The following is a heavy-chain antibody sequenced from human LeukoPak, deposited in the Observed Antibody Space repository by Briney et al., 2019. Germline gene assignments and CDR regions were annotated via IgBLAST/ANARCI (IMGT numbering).Heavy chain of an antibody. J-gene: IGHJ4*02. V-gene: IGHV3-30*18. D-gene: IGHD6-13*01. CDR3: AKDVYHSSWYYYNIKGFDY. CDR2: ISYDGSNK. CDR1: GFTSSSYG. Sequence: PAKSLTLSCPASGFTSSSYGMHWVRQPPGKGLEWVAVISYDGSNKYYADSGKGRFIISRDNSKNTLYLQINSLRAEDTAVYYCAKDVYHSSWYYYNIKGFDYWGQGTLVTVSS.